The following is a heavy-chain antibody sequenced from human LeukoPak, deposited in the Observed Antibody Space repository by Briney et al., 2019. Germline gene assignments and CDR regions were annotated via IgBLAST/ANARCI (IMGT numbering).Heavy chain of an antibody. D-gene: IGHD4-23*01. Sequence: GGSLRLSCAASGFTFRSYGMVWVRQARGKGLEYVSGITSNGGTTYYGNSVKGRFTISRDNYKDTLHLQMGSLRTEDMAVYYCARAMRWASDYWGQGTLVTVAS. J-gene: IGHJ4*02. CDR1: GFTFRSYG. V-gene: IGHV3-64*01. CDR3: ARAMRWASDY. CDR2: ITSNGGTT.